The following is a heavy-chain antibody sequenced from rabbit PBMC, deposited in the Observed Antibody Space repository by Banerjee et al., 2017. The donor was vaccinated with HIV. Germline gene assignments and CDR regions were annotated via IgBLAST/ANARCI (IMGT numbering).Heavy chain of an antibody. CDR1: GFSFSSDYC. CDR3: ARDPYASTVGYSYYFNL. V-gene: IGHV1S45*01. J-gene: IGHJ4*01. Sequence: QEQLEESGGDLVKPEGSLTLTCTASGFSFSSDYCMCWVRQAPGKGLEWIACIYAGTIDSTNYASWAKGRFTISRTSSTTVTLQMTSLTAADTATYFCARDPYASTVGYSYYFNLWGQGTLVTV. CDR2: IYAGTIDST. D-gene: IGHD1-1*01.